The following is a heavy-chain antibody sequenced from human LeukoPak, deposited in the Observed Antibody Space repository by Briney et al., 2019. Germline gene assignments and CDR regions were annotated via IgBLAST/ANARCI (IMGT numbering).Heavy chain of an antibody. Sequence: GGSLRLSCAASGFTFSTYSMNWVRQAPGKGLEWVSSISTSSNYIYYADSVKGRFTISRDNAKNSLYLQMNSLRAEDTAVYYCARAGPWALDIWGQGTMVTVSS. J-gene: IGHJ3*02. CDR3: ARAGPWALDI. V-gene: IGHV3-21*01. CDR1: GFTFSTYS. CDR2: ISTSSNYI.